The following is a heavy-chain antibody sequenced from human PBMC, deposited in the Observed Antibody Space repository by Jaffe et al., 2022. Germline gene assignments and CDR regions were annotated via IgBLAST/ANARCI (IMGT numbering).Heavy chain of an antibody. V-gene: IGHV4-38-2*01. J-gene: IGHJ4*02. CDR3: ARLFPYYDSSGYHDY. D-gene: IGHD3-22*01. Sequence: QVQLQESGPGLVKPSETLSLTCAVSGYSISSGYYWGWIRQPPGKGLEWIGSIYHSGSTYYNPSLKSRVTISVDTSKNQFSLKLSSVTAADTAVYYCARLFPYYDSSGYHDYWGQGTLVTVSS. CDR1: GYSISSGYY. CDR2: IYHSGST.